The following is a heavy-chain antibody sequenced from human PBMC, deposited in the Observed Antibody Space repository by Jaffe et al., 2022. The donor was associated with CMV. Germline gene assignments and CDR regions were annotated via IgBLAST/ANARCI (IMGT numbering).Heavy chain of an antibody. CDR2: ISSSSSYI. CDR3: ARGITGSGWPFDY. Sequence: EVQLVESGGGLVKPGGSLRLSCAASGFTFSSYSMNWVRQAPGKGLEWVSSISSSSSYIYYADSVKGRFTISRDNAKNSLYLQMNSLRAEDTAVYYCARGITGSGWPFDYWGQGTLVTVSS. CDR1: GFTFSSYS. D-gene: IGHD6-19*01. J-gene: IGHJ4*02. V-gene: IGHV3-21*01.